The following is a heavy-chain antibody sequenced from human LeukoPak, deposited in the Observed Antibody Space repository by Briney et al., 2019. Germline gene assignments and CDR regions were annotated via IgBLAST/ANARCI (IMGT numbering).Heavy chain of an antibody. CDR2: INPNSGGT. D-gene: IGHD2-2*01. V-gene: IGHV1-2*02. CDR1: GYTFTGYY. J-gene: IGHJ4*02. CDR3: ARDHYCSSTSCYDY. Sequence: ASVKVSCKASGYTFTGYYMHWVRQAPGQGLEWMGWINPNSGGTNYAQKFQGRVTMTRDTSISTAYMELSRLRSDDTAVYYCARDHYCSSTSCYDYWAREPWSPSPQ.